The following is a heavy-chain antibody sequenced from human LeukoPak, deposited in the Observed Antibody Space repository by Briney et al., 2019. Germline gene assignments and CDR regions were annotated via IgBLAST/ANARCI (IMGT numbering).Heavy chain of an antibody. J-gene: IGHJ4*02. CDR1: GSSISSGYY. V-gene: IGHV4-38-2*02. Sequence: SETLSLTCTVSGSSISSGYYWGWIRQPPGKGLEWIGSIFHTGNAYYNPSLKSRVTVSVDASMKQFSPKLSSVTAADTAVYYCARGPPPDLDYWGRGTLVTVSS. CDR2: IFHTGNA. CDR3: ARGPPPDLDY.